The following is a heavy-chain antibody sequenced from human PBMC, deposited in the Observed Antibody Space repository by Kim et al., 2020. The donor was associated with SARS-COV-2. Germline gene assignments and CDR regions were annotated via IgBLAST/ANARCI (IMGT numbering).Heavy chain of an antibody. J-gene: IGHJ4*02. V-gene: IGHV3-30*18. Sequence: GGSLRLSCAASGFTFSHYGMHWVRQAPGKGLEWVAAIAYDGSTEYYADSVKGRFTISRDKSKNTLYLQMNSLRGEDTAVYYCAKDREQWLLQGIFVSWGQGSLVTVSS. CDR2: IAYDGSTE. D-gene: IGHD6-19*01. CDR1: GFTFSHYG. CDR3: AKDREQWLLQGIFVS.